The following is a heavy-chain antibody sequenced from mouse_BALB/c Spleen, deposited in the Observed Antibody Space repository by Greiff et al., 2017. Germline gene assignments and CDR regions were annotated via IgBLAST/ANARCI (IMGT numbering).Heavy chain of an antibody. J-gene: IGHJ4*01. Sequence: VQLQQSGAELARPGASVKMSCKASGYTFTSYTMHWVKQRPGQGLEWIGYINPSSGYTNYNQKFKDKATLTADKSSSTAYMQLSSLTSEDSAVYYCARYVRQDAMDYWGQGTSVTVSS. V-gene: IGHV1-4*01. CDR2: INPSSGYT. D-gene: IGHD2-14*01. CDR1: GYTFTSYT. CDR3: ARYVRQDAMDY.